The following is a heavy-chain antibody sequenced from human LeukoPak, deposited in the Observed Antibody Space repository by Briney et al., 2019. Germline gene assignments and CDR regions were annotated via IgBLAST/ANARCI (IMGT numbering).Heavy chain of an antibody. J-gene: IGHJ4*02. CDR1: GGSFSGSY. V-gene: IGHV4-34*01. CDR2: INHSGST. CDR3: TRRREGSGYRVY. Sequence: SETLSLTCVVHGGSFSGSYWSSIRQPPGKGLEWIGEINHSGSTNYNPSLKSRVTIPLDTSKNHFSLKLSSVTAADTAVYYCTRRREGSGYRVYWGQGTLVTVSS. D-gene: IGHD5-12*01.